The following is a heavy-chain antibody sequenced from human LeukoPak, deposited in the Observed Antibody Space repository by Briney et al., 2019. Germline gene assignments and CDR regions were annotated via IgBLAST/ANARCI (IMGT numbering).Heavy chain of an antibody. Sequence: PGESLRLSCAASGFTFSSYAMSWVRQAPGKGLEWVSAISGSGGSTYYADSVKGRFTISRDNSKNTLYLQMNSLRAEDTAVYYCAGTYGDYGVLDKGYYYYGMDVWGQGTTVTVSS. CDR2: ISGSGGST. CDR1: GFTFSSYA. D-gene: IGHD4-17*01. CDR3: AGTYGDYGVLDKGYYYYGMDV. V-gene: IGHV3-23*01. J-gene: IGHJ6*02.